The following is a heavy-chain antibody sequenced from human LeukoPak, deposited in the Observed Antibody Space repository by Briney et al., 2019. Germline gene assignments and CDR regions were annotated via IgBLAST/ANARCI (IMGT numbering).Heavy chain of an antibody. CDR1: GYTFTSYG. J-gene: IGHJ4*02. V-gene: IGHV1-18*01. Sequence: GASVKVSCKASGYTFTSYGISWVRQAPGQGLERMGWISAYNGNTNYAQKLQGRVTMTTDTSTSTAYMELRSLRSDDTAVYYCARSSSSWYRQDVVDYWGQGTLVTVSS. CDR3: ARSSSSWYRQDVVDY. CDR2: ISAYNGNT. D-gene: IGHD6-13*01.